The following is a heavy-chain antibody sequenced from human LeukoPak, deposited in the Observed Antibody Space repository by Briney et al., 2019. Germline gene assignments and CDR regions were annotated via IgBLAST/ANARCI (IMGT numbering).Heavy chain of an antibody. CDR2: ISGSGGST. V-gene: IGHV3-23*01. J-gene: IGHJ4*02. D-gene: IGHD3-3*01. CDR3: AKVLGYYADPFDN. CDR1: GFTFSSYA. Sequence: GGSLRLSCAASGFTFSSYAVSWVRQAPGKGLECVSAISGSGGSTYYADSVKGRFTISRDNSKNTLYLQMNSLGAEDTAVYYCAKVLGYYADPFDNWGQGTLVTVSS.